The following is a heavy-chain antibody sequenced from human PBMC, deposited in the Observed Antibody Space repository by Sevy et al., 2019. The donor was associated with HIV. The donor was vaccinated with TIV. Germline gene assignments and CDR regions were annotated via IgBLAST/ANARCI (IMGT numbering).Heavy chain of an antibody. CDR1: GFTFDSYW. V-gene: IGHV3-74*01. CDR2: VDIDGSRT. D-gene: IGHD5-18*01. J-gene: IGHJ5*02. Sequence: GGSLRLSCAASGFTFDSYWLHWVRQDPWKGLEWVSCVDIDGSRTEYADSVKGRFTISRDNAKNMLYLEMNSLRVEDTAEYYCARGTALGWFDPWGQGTQVIVSS. CDR3: ARGTALGWFDP.